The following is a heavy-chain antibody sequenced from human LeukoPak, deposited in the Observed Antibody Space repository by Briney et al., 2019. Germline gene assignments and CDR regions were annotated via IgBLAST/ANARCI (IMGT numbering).Heavy chain of an antibody. Sequence: GGSLRLSCAASGFTVSSNYMNWVRQAPGKGLEWVSVIYSGGSTYYADSVKGRFTISRDNSKNTLYPQMNSLRAEDTAVYYCARHSGSNYYMDVWGKGTTVTISS. CDR1: GFTVSSNY. V-gene: IGHV3-66*04. D-gene: IGHD3-10*01. CDR3: ARHSGSNYYMDV. CDR2: IYSGGST. J-gene: IGHJ6*03.